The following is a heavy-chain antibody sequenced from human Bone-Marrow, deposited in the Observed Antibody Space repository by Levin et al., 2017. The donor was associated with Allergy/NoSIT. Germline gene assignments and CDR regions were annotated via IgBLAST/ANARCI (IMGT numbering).Heavy chain of an antibody. J-gene: IGHJ5*02. V-gene: IGHV1-46*01. CDR2: INPSGGST. CDR1: GYPFTNYY. Sequence: GESLKISCQASGYPFTNYYMHWLRQAPGQGPQWMGLINPSGGSTTYAQNFQGRVTMTRDTSTGTVYMELISLTYEDTAIYYCARDKRIPPAGTGWFDPWGQGTLVSVSS. CDR3: ARDKRIPPAGTGWFDP. D-gene: IGHD6-13*01.